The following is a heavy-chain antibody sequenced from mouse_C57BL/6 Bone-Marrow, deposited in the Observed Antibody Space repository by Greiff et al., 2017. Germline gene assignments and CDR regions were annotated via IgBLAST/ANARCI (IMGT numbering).Heavy chain of an antibody. CDR1: GYTFTDYY. V-gene: IGHV1-26*01. CDR2: INPNNGGT. Sequence: VQLQQSGPELVKPGASVKISCKASGYTFTDYYMNWVKQSHGKSLEWIGDINPNNGGTSYNQKFKGKATLTVDKSSSTAYMELRSLTSEDSAVYYCARDGNYVGWFAYWGQGTLGTVSA. J-gene: IGHJ3*01. CDR3: ARDGNYVGWFAY. D-gene: IGHD2-1*01.